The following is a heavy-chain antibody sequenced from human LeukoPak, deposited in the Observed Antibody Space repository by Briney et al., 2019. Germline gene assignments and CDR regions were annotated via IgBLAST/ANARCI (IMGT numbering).Heavy chain of an antibody. CDR2: VYYIGTA. J-gene: IGHJ6*03. CDR3: ARARGDSPRIYYYMDV. V-gene: IGHV4-30-4*01. Sequence: SETLSLTCTVSGDSISIGDFRWSWIRQSPGKGLEWIGYVYYIGTAYYNPSLRSRVALSADTSKNQFSLTLNSVTVADSAVYFCARARGDSPRIYYYMDVWGKGTTVTVSS. CDR1: GDSISIGDFR. D-gene: IGHD3-16*01.